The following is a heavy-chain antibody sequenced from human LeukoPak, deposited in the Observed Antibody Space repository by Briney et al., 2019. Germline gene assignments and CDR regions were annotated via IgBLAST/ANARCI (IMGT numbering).Heavy chain of an antibody. V-gene: IGHV4-39*07. Sequence: SETLSLTCTVSGVSISTYYWGWIRQPPGKGLEWIGNIFYSGSTYYSPSLKSRVTISLDTSRNQFSLKLNSVTAADTAVYYCAKSNGYGLVDIWGQGTMVTVSS. CDR2: IFYSGST. CDR3: AKSNGYGLVDI. J-gene: IGHJ3*02. D-gene: IGHD3-10*01. CDR1: GVSISTYY.